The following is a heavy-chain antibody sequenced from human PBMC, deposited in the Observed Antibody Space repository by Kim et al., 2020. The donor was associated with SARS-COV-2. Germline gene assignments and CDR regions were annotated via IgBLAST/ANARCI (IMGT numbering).Heavy chain of an antibody. Sequence: SETLSLTCTVSGGSISSSSYYWGWIRQPPGKGLEWIGSIYYSGSTYYNPSLKSRVTISVDTSKNQFSLKLSSVTAADTAVYYCAREHDILTGYAEDYYYGMDVWGQGTTVTVSS. CDR3: AREHDILTGYAEDYYYGMDV. D-gene: IGHD3-9*01. CDR2: IYYSGST. J-gene: IGHJ6*02. V-gene: IGHV4-39*07. CDR1: GGSISSSSYY.